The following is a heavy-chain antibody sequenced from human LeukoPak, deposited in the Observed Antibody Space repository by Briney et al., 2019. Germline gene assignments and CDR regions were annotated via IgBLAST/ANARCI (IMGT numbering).Heavy chain of an antibody. Sequence: GGSLRLSCAASRFTFSSYSMNWVRQAPGKGLEWVSSISSSGNYIYYADSVKGRFTISRDNAKNSLYLQMNSLRPDDTAIYFCAKDPFGYSRSSPGDYWGQGTLVTVSS. CDR1: RFTFSSYS. J-gene: IGHJ4*02. CDR2: ISSSGNYI. V-gene: IGHV3-21*01. D-gene: IGHD3-16*01. CDR3: AKDPFGYSRSSPGDY.